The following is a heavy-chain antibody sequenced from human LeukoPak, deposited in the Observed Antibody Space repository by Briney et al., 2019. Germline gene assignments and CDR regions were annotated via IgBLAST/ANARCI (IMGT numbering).Heavy chain of an antibody. V-gene: IGHV3-13*01. CDR3: ARGPPRGKYYYMDV. CDR1: GFTFSSFD. CDR2: IGTASDT. J-gene: IGHJ6*03. D-gene: IGHD1-1*01. Sequence: GGSLRLSCAASGFTFSSFDMHWVRQPPGQGLEWVSTIGTASDTYYPGSVEGRFTLSRDNAKNSLYLQMNSLTAGDAAVYYCARGPPRGKYYYMDVWGKGTTVTVSS.